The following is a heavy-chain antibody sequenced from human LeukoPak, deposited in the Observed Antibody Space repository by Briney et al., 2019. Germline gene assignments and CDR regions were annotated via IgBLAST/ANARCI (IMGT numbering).Heavy chain of an antibody. J-gene: IGHJ4*02. V-gene: IGHV1-69*04. CDR3: ADDHAQSKILTGYYPE. D-gene: IGHD3-9*01. Sequence: ASVKVSCKAPGGTFSSYAISWVRQAPGQGLEWMGRIIPILGIANYAQKFQGRVTITADKSTSTAYMELSSLRSEDTAVYYCADDHAQSKILTGYYPEWGQGTLVTVSS. CDR2: IIPILGIA. CDR1: GGTFSSYA.